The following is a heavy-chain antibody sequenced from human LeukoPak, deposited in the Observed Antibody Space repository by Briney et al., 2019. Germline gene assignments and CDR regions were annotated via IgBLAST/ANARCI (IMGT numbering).Heavy chain of an antibody. Sequence: PGGSLRLSCVASGFTFRNAWMNWARQAPGKGLEWVGRIKTNTDVGTIDYAAPVKGRFTISRDDSENTLYQQMNSLKTEDTALYYCTTNDAFDIWGQGTMVTVSS. CDR1: GFTFRNAW. V-gene: IGHV3-15*01. CDR2: IKTNTDVGTI. CDR3: TTNDAFDI. J-gene: IGHJ3*02.